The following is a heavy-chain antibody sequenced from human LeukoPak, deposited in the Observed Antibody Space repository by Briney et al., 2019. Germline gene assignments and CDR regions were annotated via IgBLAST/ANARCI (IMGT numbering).Heavy chain of an antibody. CDR1: GFSLTTSGVG. Sequence: KESGPTLVKPTQTLPLTCTFSGFSLTTSGVGVGWIRQPPGKALEWLAVIYWDDDKRYSPSLKNRLTITKDTSKNQVVLSVTNMDPVDTATYYSAHTGHYYDRNNANWYFDLWGRGTLVTVSS. V-gene: IGHV2-5*02. CDR3: AHTGHYYDRNNANWYFDL. J-gene: IGHJ2*01. CDR2: IYWDDDK. D-gene: IGHD3-22*01.